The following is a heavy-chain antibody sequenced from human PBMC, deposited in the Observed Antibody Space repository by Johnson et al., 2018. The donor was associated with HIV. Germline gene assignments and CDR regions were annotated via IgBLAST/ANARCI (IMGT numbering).Heavy chain of an antibody. CDR3: AKEGGELLLDAFDI. CDR2: IAHDESIT. CDR1: GFTFADYG. Sequence: VQLVESGGGVVQPGGSLRLSCAASGFTFADYGMHWVRQPPGKGLEWVAFIAHDESITHYADSVKGRFTMSRDNSKNTLYLQMNSLRAEDTAVYYCAKEGGELLLDAFDIWGQGTMVTGSS. J-gene: IGHJ3*02. D-gene: IGHD1-26*01. V-gene: IGHV3-30*02.